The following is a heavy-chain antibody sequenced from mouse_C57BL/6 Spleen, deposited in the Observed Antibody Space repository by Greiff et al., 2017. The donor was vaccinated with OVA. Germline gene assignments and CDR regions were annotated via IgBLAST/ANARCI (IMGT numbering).Heavy chain of an antibody. D-gene: IGHD2-5*01. J-gene: IGHJ3*01. CDR1: GYTFTDYN. Sequence: VQLQQSGPELVKPGASVKMSCKASGYTFTDYNMHWVKQSHGKSLEWIGYIKPKNGGNSYNQKFKGKATLTVNKSSSTAHMGLLSLTSEDSVVYYCASGYSIYEAWFAYWGQGTLVTVSA. CDR2: IKPKNGGN. CDR3: ASGYSIYEAWFAY. V-gene: IGHV1-22*01.